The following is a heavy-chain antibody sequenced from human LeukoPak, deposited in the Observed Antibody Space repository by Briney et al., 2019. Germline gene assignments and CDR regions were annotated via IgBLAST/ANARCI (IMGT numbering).Heavy chain of an antibody. V-gene: IGHV1-24*01. Sequence: ASVKVSCRVSGYTLTEVSIHWVRQAPGKGLEWMGGFHPGDDEVLSAQKFQGRVTMTEDTSTDTAYMELSSLRSEDTAVYYCATSYCSSTSCPARYYYYMDVWGKGTTVTVSS. CDR2: FHPGDDEV. J-gene: IGHJ6*03. CDR1: GYTLTEVS. CDR3: ATSYCSSTSCPARYYYYMDV. D-gene: IGHD2-2*01.